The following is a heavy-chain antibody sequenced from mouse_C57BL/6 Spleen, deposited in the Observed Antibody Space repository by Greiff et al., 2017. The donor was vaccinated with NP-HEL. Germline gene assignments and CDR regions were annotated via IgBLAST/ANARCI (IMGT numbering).Heavy chain of an antibody. V-gene: IGHV1-53*01. J-gene: IGHJ1*03. CDR2: INPNNGGT. D-gene: IGHD2-10*01. CDR1: GYTFTSYW. CDR3: ARAVATYYGNYGYFDV. Sequence: VQLQQPGTELVKPGASVKLSCKASGYTFTSYWMHWVKQRPGQGLEWIGNINPNNGGTNYNEKFKSKATLTVDKYSSTASLQLSSLTSAYSAVYYCARAVATYYGNYGYFDVWGTGTTVTVSS.